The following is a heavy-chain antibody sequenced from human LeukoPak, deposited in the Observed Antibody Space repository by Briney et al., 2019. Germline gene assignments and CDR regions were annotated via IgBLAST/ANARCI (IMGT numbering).Heavy chain of an antibody. CDR1: GFTFSSYV. Sequence: GGSLRLSCAASGFTFSSYVMSWVRQAPGKGLEWVSAISGSGGSTYYADSVKGRFTISRDNSKNTLYLQMNSLRAEDTAVYFCAKEGAFFNVRGGYAPDTFDIWGQGTLVTVSS. CDR3: AKEGAFFNVRGGYAPDTFDI. J-gene: IGHJ3*02. D-gene: IGHD3-16*01. CDR2: ISGSGGST. V-gene: IGHV3-23*01.